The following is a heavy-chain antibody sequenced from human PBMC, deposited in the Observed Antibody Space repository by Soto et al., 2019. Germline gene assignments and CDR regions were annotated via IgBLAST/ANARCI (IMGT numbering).Heavy chain of an antibody. D-gene: IGHD2-2*01. CDR1: GYTFTSYY. V-gene: IGHV1-46*01. CDR2: INPSGGST. J-gene: IGHJ6*02. Sequence: ASVKVSCKASGYTFTSYYMHWVRQAPGQGLEWMGIINPSGGSTSYAQKFQGRVTMTRDTSTSTVYMELSSLRSEDTAVYYCARQLSQLLWKDGMDVWGQGTTVTVSS. CDR3: ARQLSQLLWKDGMDV.